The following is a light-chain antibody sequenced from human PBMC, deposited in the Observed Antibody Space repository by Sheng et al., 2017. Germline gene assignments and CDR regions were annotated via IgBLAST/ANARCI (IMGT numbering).Light chain of an antibody. CDR3: QQYYSLPYT. Sequence: IQLTQSPSSLSASVGDRVTITCRASQGISSYFAWYQQKPGKAPKLLIYATSTLQSGVPSRFSGSGSGADFTLTISSLQPEDVATYYCQQYYSLPYTFGQGTKLEIK. CDR2: ATS. CDR1: QGISSY. J-gene: IGKJ2*01. V-gene: IGKV1-9*01.